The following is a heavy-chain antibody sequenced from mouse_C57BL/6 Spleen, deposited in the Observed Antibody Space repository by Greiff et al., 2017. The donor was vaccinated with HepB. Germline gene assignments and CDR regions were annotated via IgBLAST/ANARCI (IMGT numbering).Heavy chain of an antibody. V-gene: IGHV1-80*01. CDR3: ARRRGNYGAMDY. D-gene: IGHD2-1*01. J-gene: IGHJ4*01. CDR2: IYPGDGDT. CDR1: GYAFSSYW. Sequence: VQLQQSGAELVKPGASVKISCKASGYAFSSYWMNWVKQRPGKGLEWIGQIYPGDGDTNYNGKFKGKATLTADKSSSTAYMQLSSLTSEDSAVYFCARRRGNYGAMDYWGQGTSVTVSS.